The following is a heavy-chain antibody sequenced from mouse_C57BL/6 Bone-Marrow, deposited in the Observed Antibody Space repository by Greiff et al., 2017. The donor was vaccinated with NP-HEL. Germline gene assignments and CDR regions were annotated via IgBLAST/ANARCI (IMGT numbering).Heavy chain of an antibody. CDR3: ARVEDYVSLWFAY. Sequence: QVQLQQSGAELVRPGTSVKVSCKASGYAFTNYLIEWVKQRPGQGLEWIGVINPGSGGTNYNEKFKGKATLTADKSSSTAYMQLSSLTSEDSAVYFCARVEDYVSLWFAYWGQGTLVTVSA. CDR1: GYAFTNYL. V-gene: IGHV1-54*01. J-gene: IGHJ3*01. D-gene: IGHD2-4*01. CDR2: INPGSGGT.